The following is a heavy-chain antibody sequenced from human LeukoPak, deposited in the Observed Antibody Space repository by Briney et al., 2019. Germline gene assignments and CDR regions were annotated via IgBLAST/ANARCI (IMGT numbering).Heavy chain of an antibody. Sequence: GASVTVSCKASGYTFTSYGISWVRQAPGQGLEWMGWISAYNGNTNYAQKLQGRVTMTTDTSTSTAYMELRSLRSDDTAVYYCARATGIAAAGHFDYWGQGTLVTVSS. V-gene: IGHV1-18*01. CDR1: GYTFTSYG. D-gene: IGHD6-13*01. CDR2: ISAYNGNT. J-gene: IGHJ4*02. CDR3: ARATGIAAAGHFDY.